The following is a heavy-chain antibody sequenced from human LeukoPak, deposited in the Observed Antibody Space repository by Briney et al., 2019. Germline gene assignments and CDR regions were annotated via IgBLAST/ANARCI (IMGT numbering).Heavy chain of an antibody. J-gene: IGHJ4*02. CDR1: GFTFSTYA. D-gene: IGHD3-22*01. CDR2: ISASGGST. CDR3: AKADTSGYYLYFDY. Sequence: GGSLRLSCAASGFTFSTYAMGWVRQAPGKGLEWVSGISASGGSTYYADSMEGRFTISRDNPRNTLYLQMNSLRAEDTAVYYCAKADTSGYYLYFDYWGQGTLVTVSS. V-gene: IGHV3-23*01.